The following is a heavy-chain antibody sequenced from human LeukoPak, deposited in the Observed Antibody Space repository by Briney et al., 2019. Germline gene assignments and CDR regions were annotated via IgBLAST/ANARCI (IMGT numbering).Heavy chain of an antibody. CDR1: GFTFSNYN. Sequence: GSLRLSCAASGFTFSNYNMNWVRQAPGKGLEWVSSITSSSTYIYYADSVKGRFTISRDNAENSVYLQVNSLRAEDTAVYYCTRDNGYCSGGTCLHYYMDVWGKGTTVTISS. D-gene: IGHD2-15*01. CDR3: TRDNGYCSGGTCLHYYMDV. J-gene: IGHJ6*03. CDR2: ITSSSTYI. V-gene: IGHV3-21*01.